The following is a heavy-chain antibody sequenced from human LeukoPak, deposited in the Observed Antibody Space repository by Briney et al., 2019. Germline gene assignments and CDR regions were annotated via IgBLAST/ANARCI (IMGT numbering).Heavy chain of an antibody. CDR3: ARWDRYGDYRYFDY. J-gene: IGHJ4*02. D-gene: IGHD4-17*01. CDR2: IRSTANGYAT. CDR1: GFTFSGSA. Sequence: GGSLRLSCAASGFTFSGSALHWVRQASGKGLEWVGRIRSTANGYATAYAASVKGRFTISRDDSKNTLYLQMNSLRAEDTAVYYCARWDRYGDYRYFDYWGQGTLVTVSS. V-gene: IGHV3-73*01.